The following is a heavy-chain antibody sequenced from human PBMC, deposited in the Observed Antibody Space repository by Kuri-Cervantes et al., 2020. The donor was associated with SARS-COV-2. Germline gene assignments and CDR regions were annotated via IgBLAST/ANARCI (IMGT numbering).Heavy chain of an antibody. J-gene: IGHJ4*02. Sequence: GESLKISCAASGFTFSSYAMHWVRQAPGKGLEWVAVISYDGSNKYYADSVKGRFTISRDNSKKTLYLQMNSLRAEDTAVYYCAREVDSSSWNEYYFDYWGQGTLVTVSS. CDR3: AREVDSSSWNEYYFDY. D-gene: IGHD6-13*01. CDR2: ISYDGSNK. CDR1: GFTFSSYA. V-gene: IGHV3-30-3*01.